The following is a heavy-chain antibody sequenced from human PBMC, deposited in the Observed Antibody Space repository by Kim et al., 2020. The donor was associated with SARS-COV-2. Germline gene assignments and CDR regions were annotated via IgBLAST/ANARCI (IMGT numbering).Heavy chain of an antibody. Sequence: GGSLRLSCVASGFTFSDYGIHWVRQAPGKGLVWVSRTNSDGSGTIYADSVKGRFTISRDNARNTLYLQMNSLRAEDTAVYYCESLCTGYVWDKCAYCGLGALVTASS. J-gene: IGHJ4*02. D-gene: IGHD3-16*01. CDR3: ESLCTGYVWDKCAY. CDR2: TNSDGSGT. V-gene: IGHV3-74*01. CDR1: GFTFSDYG.